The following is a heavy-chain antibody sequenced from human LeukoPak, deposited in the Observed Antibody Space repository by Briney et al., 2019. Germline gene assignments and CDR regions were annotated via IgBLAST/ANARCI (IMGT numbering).Heavy chain of an antibody. Sequence: GGSLRLSCAASGFTFSSYSMNWVRQAPGKGLEWVSYISSSSSTIYYAHSVKGRFTISRDNAKNSLYLQMNSLRAEDTAVYYCAVMTTVTTPPTDYWGQGTLVTVSS. D-gene: IGHD4-17*01. CDR3: AVMTTVTTPPTDY. J-gene: IGHJ4*02. CDR1: GFTFSSYS. V-gene: IGHV3-48*01. CDR2: ISSSSSTI.